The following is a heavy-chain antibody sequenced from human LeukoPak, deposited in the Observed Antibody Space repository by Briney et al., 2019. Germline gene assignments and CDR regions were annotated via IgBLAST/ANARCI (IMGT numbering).Heavy chain of an antibody. CDR2: IYYSGST. V-gene: IGHV4-59*01. CDR1: GGSISTYY. J-gene: IGHJ3*02. CDR3: AREGSGHGIYCSGGSCYTPNDAFDI. D-gene: IGHD2-15*01. Sequence: KSSETLSLTCSVSGGSISTYYWNLIRQPPGKGLEWIGYIYYSGSTNYNPSLKSRVTLSVDTSKNQFSLKLTSVTAADTAVYYCAREGSGHGIYCSGGSCYTPNDAFDIWGQGTMVTVSS.